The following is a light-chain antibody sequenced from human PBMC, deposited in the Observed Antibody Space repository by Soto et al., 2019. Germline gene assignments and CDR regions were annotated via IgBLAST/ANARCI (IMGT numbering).Light chain of an antibody. CDR3: QQDGSSPT. J-gene: IGKJ1*01. Sequence: EIVLTQSPGTLSLSPGERATLSCRASQSVSSSYLAWYQQKPGQAPRLLIYGASSRATGIPDRLSGSGSGTDFTLTIIRLEPEDFAVYYCQQDGSSPTFGQGNKVEIK. CDR2: GAS. CDR1: QSVSSSY. V-gene: IGKV3-20*01.